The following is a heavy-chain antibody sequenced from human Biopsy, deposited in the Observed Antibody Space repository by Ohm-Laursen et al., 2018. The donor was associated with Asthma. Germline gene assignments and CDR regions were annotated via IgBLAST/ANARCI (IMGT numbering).Heavy chain of an antibody. J-gene: IGHJ3*02. CDR2: VSSDGHNK. Sequence: SLRLSCTASGFVFSQCGIHWVRQGPGKGLEWVALVSSDGHNKYYEDSVKGRFTISRDNSKNRLYLQINRLTVEDSAVYFCARQSGQDYGDSSGFDIWGQGTKVAVSS. CDR3: ARQSGQDYGDSSGFDI. D-gene: IGHD3-22*01. V-gene: IGHV3-30*03. CDR1: GFVFSQCG.